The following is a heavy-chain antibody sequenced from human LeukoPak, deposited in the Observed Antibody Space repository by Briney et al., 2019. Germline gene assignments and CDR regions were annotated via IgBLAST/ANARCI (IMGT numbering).Heavy chain of an antibody. CDR1: GFSFSDYY. CDR2: ITSSRSYT. V-gene: IGHV3-11*06. Sequence: GGPLRLSCAASGFSFSDYYMSWIRQAPGKGLEWVSYITSSRSYTNYADSVKGRFTISRDNAKNSLYLQMNSLRAEDTAVYYCARAPSAVAGMLDYWGQGTLVTVSS. J-gene: IGHJ4*02. CDR3: ARAPSAVAGMLDY. D-gene: IGHD6-19*01.